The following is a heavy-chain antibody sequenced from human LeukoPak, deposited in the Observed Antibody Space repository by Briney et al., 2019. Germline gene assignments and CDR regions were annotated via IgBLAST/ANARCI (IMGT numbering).Heavy chain of an antibody. D-gene: IGHD3-16*01. Sequence: GGSLRLSCAASGFTFSSYEMNWVRQAPGKGLEWVSYISSSSNNIYYADSVKGRFTISRDNAKNSLYLQMNSLRAEDTAVYYCARDWRTMGGSWGQGALVTVS. CDR1: GFTFSSYE. CDR3: ARDWRTMGGS. J-gene: IGHJ5*02. CDR2: ISSSSNNI. V-gene: IGHV3-48*03.